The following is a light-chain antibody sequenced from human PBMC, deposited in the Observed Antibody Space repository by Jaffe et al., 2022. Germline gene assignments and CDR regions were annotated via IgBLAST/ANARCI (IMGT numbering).Light chain of an antibody. Sequence: SYELTQPPSVSVSPGQTASITCSGDKLGDKYASWYQQKPGQSPVLVIYQDTKRPSGIPARFSGSNSGNTATLTISGTQAMDEADYYCQAWDSSTSHVVFGGGTKLTVL. CDR3: QAWDSSTSHVV. V-gene: IGLV3-1*01. J-gene: IGLJ2*01. CDR1: KLGDKY. CDR2: QDT.